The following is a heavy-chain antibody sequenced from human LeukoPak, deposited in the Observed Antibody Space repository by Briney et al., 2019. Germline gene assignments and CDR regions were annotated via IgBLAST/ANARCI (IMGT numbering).Heavy chain of an antibody. Sequence: GGSLRLSCAASGFTFSSYAMSWVRQAPGKGLEWVSAISGRSGDTYYAASVKGRFTISRDNSKNTLYLQMNSLRAEDTAVYYCAPYEVIGAGGGQGTLVTVSS. CDR3: APYEVIGAG. D-gene: IGHD3-10*01. CDR1: GFTFSSYA. J-gene: IGHJ4*02. V-gene: IGHV3-23*01. CDR2: ISGRSGDT.